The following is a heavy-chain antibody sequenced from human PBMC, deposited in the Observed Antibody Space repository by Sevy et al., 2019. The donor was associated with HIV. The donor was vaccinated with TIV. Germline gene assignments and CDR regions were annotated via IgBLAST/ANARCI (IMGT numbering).Heavy chain of an antibody. Sequence: GGSLRLSCAASGFTFSSYSMNWVRQAPGKGLEWVSSISSSSSYIHYADSVKGRFTISRDNAKNSLYLQMNSLRAEDTAVYYCARRGSGYHAFDIWGQGTMVTVSS. J-gene: IGHJ3*02. D-gene: IGHD3-3*01. V-gene: IGHV3-21*01. CDR2: ISSSSSYI. CDR3: ARRGSGYHAFDI. CDR1: GFTFSSYS.